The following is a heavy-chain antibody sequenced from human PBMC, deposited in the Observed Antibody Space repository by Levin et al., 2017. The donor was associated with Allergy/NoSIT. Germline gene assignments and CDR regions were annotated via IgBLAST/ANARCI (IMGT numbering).Heavy chain of an antibody. J-gene: IGHJ4*02. D-gene: IGHD3-10*01. CDR3: ARSLCITSAYCPFDY. Sequence: GSLRLSCTVSGGSISSFYWSWIRQPPGKGLEWIGYIYYSGSTNYNPSLKSRVTISVDTSKNQFSLKLSSVTAADSAVYYCARSLCITSAYCPFDYWGQGTLVTVSS. V-gene: IGHV4-59*01. CDR1: GGSISSFY. CDR2: IYYSGST.